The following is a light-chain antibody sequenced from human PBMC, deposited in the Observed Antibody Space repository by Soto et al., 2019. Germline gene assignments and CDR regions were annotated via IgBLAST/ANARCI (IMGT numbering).Light chain of an antibody. Sequence: LTQSPATLSLSPGERATLSCRASQSVNSYLAWYQQEPGQAPRLLIYAASNRATGIPARFSASGSGTDFTLTISSLEPEDFAVYYCQQCSSWPRTFGQGTKVDIK. V-gene: IGKV3-11*01. CDR2: AAS. CDR1: QSVNSY. CDR3: QQCSSWPRT. J-gene: IGKJ2*02.